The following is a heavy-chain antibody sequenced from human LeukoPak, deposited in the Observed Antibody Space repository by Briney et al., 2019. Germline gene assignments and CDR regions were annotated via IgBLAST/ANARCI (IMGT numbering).Heavy chain of an antibody. D-gene: IGHD2-2*01. CDR3: ARTVGYCSSTSCRHYYYYGMDV. Sequence: SETLSLTCTVSGGSISSSIYYWGWIRQPPGKGLEWIGSIYPGGSTYYNPSLKSRVTISVDTSKNQFSLKLSSVTAADTAVYYCARTVGYCSSTSCRHYYYYGMDVWGQGTTVTVSS. J-gene: IGHJ6*02. CDR2: IYPGGST. V-gene: IGHV4-39*07. CDR1: GGSISSSIYY.